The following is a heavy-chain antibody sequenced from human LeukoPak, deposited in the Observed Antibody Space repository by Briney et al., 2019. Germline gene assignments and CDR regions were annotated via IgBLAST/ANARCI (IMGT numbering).Heavy chain of an antibody. J-gene: IGHJ4*02. D-gene: IGHD5-12*01. V-gene: IGHV3-43*01. Sequence: GGSLRLSCAASGFTFSSYAMHWVRQAPGKGLEWVSLISWDGGSTYYADSVKGRFTISRDNSKNSLYLQMNSLRTEDTALYYCAKDGAPYSGYGGFDYWGQGTLVTVSS. CDR1: GFTFSSYA. CDR3: AKDGAPYSGYGGFDY. CDR2: ISWDGGST.